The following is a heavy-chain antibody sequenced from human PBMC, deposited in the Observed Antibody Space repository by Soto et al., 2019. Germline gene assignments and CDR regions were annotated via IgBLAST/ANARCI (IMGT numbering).Heavy chain of an antibody. CDR3: ARGVRVRWLQRHYYYYGMDV. D-gene: IGHD5-12*01. J-gene: IGHJ6*02. CDR1: GYTFTSYY. V-gene: IGHV1-46*01. CDR2: INPSGGST. Sequence: ASVKVSCKASGYTFTSYYMHWVRQAPGQGLEWMGIINPSGGSTSYAQKFQGRVTMTRDTSTSTVYMELSSLRSEDTAVYYCARGVRVRWLQRHYYYYGMDVWGQGTTVTV.